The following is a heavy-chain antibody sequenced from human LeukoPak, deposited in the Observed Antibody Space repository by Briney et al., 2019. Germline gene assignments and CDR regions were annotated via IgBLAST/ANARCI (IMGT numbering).Heavy chain of an antibody. CDR3: ASLLVLMVYGPGRLSQNDY. CDR2: INPNSGGT. V-gene: IGHV1-2*02. Sequence: ASVKVSCKASGYTFTGYYIHWVRQAPGQGLEWMGWINPNSGGTNYAQKFQGRVTMTRDTSISTAYMELSRLRSDDTAVYYCASLLVLMVYGPGRLSQNDYWGQGTLVTVSS. D-gene: IGHD2-8*01. CDR1: GYTFTGYY. J-gene: IGHJ4*02.